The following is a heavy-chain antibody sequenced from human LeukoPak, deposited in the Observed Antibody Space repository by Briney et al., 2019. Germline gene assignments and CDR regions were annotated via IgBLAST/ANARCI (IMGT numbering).Heavy chain of an antibody. CDR3: AKQPYNYYYLDV. V-gene: IGHV3-33*06. CDR2: IWYDGSNK. J-gene: IGHJ6*03. Sequence: PGGSLRLSCAASGFTFSSYGMHWVRQAPGKGLEWVAVIWYDGSNKYYADSVKGRFTISRDNSKNTLYLQMNSLRAEDTAIYYCAKQPYNYYYLDVWGKGTTVTVSS. CDR1: GFTFSSYG. D-gene: IGHD2-21*01.